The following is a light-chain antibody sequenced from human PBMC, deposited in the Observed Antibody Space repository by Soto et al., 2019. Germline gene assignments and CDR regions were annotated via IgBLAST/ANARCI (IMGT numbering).Light chain of an antibody. V-gene: IGLV2-14*03. CDR2: DVS. J-gene: IGLJ1*01. CDR1: SSDVGYNY. Sequence: QSALTQPASVSGSPGQSITISCTGTSSDVGYNYVSWYQQHPGKAPKLMIYDVSNRPSGVSNRFSGSKSGNTASLTISGLQAEDEADYYCNSYTGSSTPYVFGTGTKVTVL. CDR3: NSYTGSSTPYV.